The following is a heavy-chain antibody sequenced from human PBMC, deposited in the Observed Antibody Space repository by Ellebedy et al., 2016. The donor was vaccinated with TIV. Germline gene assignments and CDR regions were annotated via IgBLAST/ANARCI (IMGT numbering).Heavy chain of an antibody. CDR1: GGSISTSGSF. J-gene: IGHJ4*02. CDR3: AKDRGSHITDF. CDR2: IYYTGAT. D-gene: IGHD3-16*01. Sequence: GSLRLSCTVSGGSISTSGSFWGWVRQPPGKGLEWIGTIYYTGATYYNPSLQSRVAISVDTSKNQFSLKLRSLTAADTAVYFCAKDRGSHITDFWGQGTLVTVSS. V-gene: IGHV4-39*07.